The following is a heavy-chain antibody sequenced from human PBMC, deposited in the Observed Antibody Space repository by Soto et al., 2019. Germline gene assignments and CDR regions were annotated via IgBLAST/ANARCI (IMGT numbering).Heavy chain of an antibody. D-gene: IGHD3-22*01. V-gene: IGHV1-69*06. Sequence: SVKVSCKASGGTFSSYAISWVRQAPGQGLEWMGGIIPIFGTANYAQKFQGRVTITADKSTSTAYMELSSLRSEDTAVYYCARAIRGYYDSSGYSLPYYYYGMDVWGQGTTVTV. CDR3: ARAIRGYYDSSGYSLPYYYYGMDV. CDR2: IIPIFGTA. J-gene: IGHJ6*02. CDR1: GGTFSSYA.